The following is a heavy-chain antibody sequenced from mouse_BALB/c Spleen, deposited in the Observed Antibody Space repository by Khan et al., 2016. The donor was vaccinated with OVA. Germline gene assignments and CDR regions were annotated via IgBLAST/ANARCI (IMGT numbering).Heavy chain of an antibody. CDR2: INTYTGEP. D-gene: IGHD2-1*01. CDR3: ARSNGNYWFAY. CDR1: AYTFTDYG. Sequence: QIQLVQSGPELKKPGETVKISCKASAYTFTDYGMNWVKQAPGKGLKWMGWINTYTGEPTYGDDFKGRFAFSLETSASTAYLQINNLKNEDTATYCCARSNGNYWFAYWGQGTLVTVSA. V-gene: IGHV9-3-1*01. J-gene: IGHJ3*01.